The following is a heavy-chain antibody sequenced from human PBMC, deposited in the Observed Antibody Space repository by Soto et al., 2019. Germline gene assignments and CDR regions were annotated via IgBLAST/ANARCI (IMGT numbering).Heavy chain of an antibody. CDR2: MYSSGDV. CDR1: GFALRDSA. Sequence: VQLVESGEALVQPGGSLRLSCATSGFALRDSAMHWVRQVSGGGLQWVSGMYSSGDVGYAGSVRGRFTMSRDVARNALFLQMSSLTADDTALYYCVKDNLAGGADVWGQGTTVTVSS. V-gene: IGHV3-9*01. D-gene: IGHD3-10*01. CDR3: VKDNLAGGADV. J-gene: IGHJ6*02.